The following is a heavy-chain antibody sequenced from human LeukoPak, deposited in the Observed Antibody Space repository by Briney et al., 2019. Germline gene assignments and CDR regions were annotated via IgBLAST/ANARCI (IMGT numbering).Heavy chain of an antibody. CDR2: ISAYNGNT. Sequence: GASVKVSCKASGYTFTSYGISWVRQAPGQGLEWMGWISAYNGNTNYAQKLQGRVTMTTDTSTSTAYMELRSLRSDDTAVYYCAREAPCYYGSGSSRLYYYYGMDVWGQGTTVTVSS. D-gene: IGHD3-10*01. V-gene: IGHV1-18*01. CDR1: GYTFTSYG. J-gene: IGHJ6*02. CDR3: AREAPCYYGSGSSRLYYYYGMDV.